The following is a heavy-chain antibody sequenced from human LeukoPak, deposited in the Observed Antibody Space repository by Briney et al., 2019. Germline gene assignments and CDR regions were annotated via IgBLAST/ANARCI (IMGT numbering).Heavy chain of an antibody. J-gene: IGHJ4*02. Sequence: GGSLRLSCAASGFTFTNYAMHWVRQAPGKGLEWVAIISSDGTSKYYADSVKGQFTISRDNSRSTVYLQINSLRPEDTAVYYCARDLVLGRGWYGGDYWGQGTLVTVSS. V-gene: IGHV3-30-3*01. CDR3: ARDLVLGRGWYGGDY. CDR1: GFTFTNYA. D-gene: IGHD6-19*01. CDR2: ISSDGTSK.